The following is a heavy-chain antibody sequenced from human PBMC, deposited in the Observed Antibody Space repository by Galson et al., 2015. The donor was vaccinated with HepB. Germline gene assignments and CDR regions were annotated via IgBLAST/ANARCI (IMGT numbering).Heavy chain of an antibody. CDR3: AREDALNYYDSSGYLRFDY. D-gene: IGHD3-22*01. CDR1: GYTFTSYG. V-gene: IGHV1-18*01. J-gene: IGHJ4*02. CDR2: ISAYNGNT. Sequence: SVKVSCKASGYTFTSYGISWVRQAPGQGLEWMGWISAYNGNTNYAQKLQGRVTMTTDTSTSTAYMELRSLRSDDTAVYYCAREDALNYYDSSGYLRFDYWGQGTLVTVSS.